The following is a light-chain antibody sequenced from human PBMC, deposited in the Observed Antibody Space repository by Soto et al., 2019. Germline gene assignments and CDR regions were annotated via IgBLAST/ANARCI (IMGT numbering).Light chain of an antibody. CDR3: QQYHDWPSFT. CDR1: QSVSSN. Sequence: ERLMSRSPATLSVSPGARATLSCRASQSVSSNVAWYQQKPGQAPRLRIYGASTRATGIPARFSGRGSGTEVTLTISSLQSEDFAVYFCQQYHDWPSFTFGPGTKVDIK. CDR2: GAS. J-gene: IGKJ3*01. V-gene: IGKV3-15*01.